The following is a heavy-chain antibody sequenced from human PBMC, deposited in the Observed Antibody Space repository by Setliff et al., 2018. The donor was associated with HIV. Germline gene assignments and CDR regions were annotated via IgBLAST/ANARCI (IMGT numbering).Heavy chain of an antibody. J-gene: IGHJ4*02. D-gene: IGHD6-19*01. CDR2: ISYDGSRT. CDR1: GFTFRTFA. V-gene: IGHV3-30*01. Sequence: GGSLRLSCEASGFTFRTFAMNWVRQAPGKGLEWVSVISYDGSRTSYADSVKGRFTISRDDSKNTLFLQMDSLRPEDTALYYCAKTNGWFLIDYWGQGTLVTVSS. CDR3: AKTNGWFLIDY.